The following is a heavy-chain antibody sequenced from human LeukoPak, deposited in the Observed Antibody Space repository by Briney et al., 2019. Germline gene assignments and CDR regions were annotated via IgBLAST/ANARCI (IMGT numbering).Heavy chain of an antibody. CDR3: ARDSKPYYYDSSGSNFDY. D-gene: IGHD3-22*01. CDR1: GFTFSSYW. V-gene: IGHV3-7*01. Sequence: GGSLRLSCAAPGFTFSSYWMSWVRQAPGKGLEWVANIKQGGSEKYYVDSVKGRFTISRDNAKNSLYLQMNSLRAEDTAVYYCARDSKPYYYDSSGSNFDYWGQGTLVTVSS. CDR2: IKQGGSEK. J-gene: IGHJ4*02.